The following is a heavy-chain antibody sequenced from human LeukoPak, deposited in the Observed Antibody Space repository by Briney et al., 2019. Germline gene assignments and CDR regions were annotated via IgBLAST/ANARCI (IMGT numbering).Heavy chain of an antibody. CDR2: IYYSGST. V-gene: IGHV4-59*01. CDR3: ARYSGYDQGSWFAP. D-gene: IGHD5-12*01. CDR1: GGSISSYY. Sequence: PSETLSLTCTVSGGSISSYYWSWIRQPPGKGLGWVGYIYYSGSTNYNPSLKSRVTISVATSKTQFSLKLSSVTAANTAVYYCARYSGYDQGSWFAPWGQGTLVTVSS. J-gene: IGHJ5*02.